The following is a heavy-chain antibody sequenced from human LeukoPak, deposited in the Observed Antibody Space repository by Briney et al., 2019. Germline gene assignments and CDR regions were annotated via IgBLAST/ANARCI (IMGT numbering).Heavy chain of an antibody. V-gene: IGHV4-59*01. CDR3: ARGHYGWLGSVEVFDY. J-gene: IGHJ4*02. CDR1: GDSLPGYF. D-gene: IGHD6-19*01. Sequence: SETLSLTCSVSGDSLPGYFWTWIRQPPGKGLEWIGYIYNRESSDYNPSLKSRVNMSIDMPHHQFSLRLSSVSAADTAVYFCARGHYGWLGSVEVFDYWGQGILVTVSS. CDR2: IYNRESS.